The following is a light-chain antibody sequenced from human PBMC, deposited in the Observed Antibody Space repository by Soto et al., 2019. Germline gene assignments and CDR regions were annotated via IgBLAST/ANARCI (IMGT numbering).Light chain of an antibody. J-gene: IGKJ2*01. V-gene: IGKV3-20*01. CDR3: QQYGSSLFT. CDR2: GAS. Sequence: ETVLTQSPGTLSLSPGETATLSCRASQSVISNYLAWYQQKPDQAPRLLIYGASGRAAGIPDRFSGSGSGTDFTLTISRLEPEDVAVYYCQQYGSSLFTFGQGPKLEIK. CDR1: QSVISNY.